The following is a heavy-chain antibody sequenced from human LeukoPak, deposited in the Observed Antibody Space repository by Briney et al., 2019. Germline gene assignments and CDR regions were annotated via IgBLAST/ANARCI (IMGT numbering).Heavy chain of an antibody. D-gene: IGHD1-26*01. CDR2: IETDGSAS. J-gene: IGHJ4*02. Sequence: GGSLRLSCAASGFTFNLNRIHWVRQVPGKGLEWISWIETDGSASGYLRSVQGRFTVSRDNAKSTVHLQMNSLRAEDTATYYCARDQVGTMPLDFWGQGTLATVSS. V-gene: IGHV3-74*01. CDR3: ARDQVGTMPLDF. CDR1: GFTFNLNR.